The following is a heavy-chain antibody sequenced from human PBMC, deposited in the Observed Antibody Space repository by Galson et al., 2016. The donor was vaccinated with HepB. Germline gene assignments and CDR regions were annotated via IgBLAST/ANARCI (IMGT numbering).Heavy chain of an antibody. J-gene: IGHJ4*02. V-gene: IGHV3-30*19. CDR3: ARVVNTISGVDVQLPLYLDY. D-gene: IGHD3-3*01. Sequence: SLRLSCAASGFTFRNYGMHWVRQAPGKGLEWVAGISSPGSLKYYAESVKGRFTISRDNSKSTLYLQMNRLRAEDTASYYCARVVNTISGVDVQLPLYLDYWGQGTLVT. CDR2: ISSPGSLK. CDR1: GFTFRNYG.